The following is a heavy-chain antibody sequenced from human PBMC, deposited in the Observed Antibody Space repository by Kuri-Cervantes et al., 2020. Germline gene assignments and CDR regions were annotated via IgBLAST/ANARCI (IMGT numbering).Heavy chain of an antibody. V-gene: IGHV1-2*02. J-gene: IGHJ4*02. D-gene: IGHD3-10*01. CDR1: GYTFTGYY. CDR2: INPNSGGT. Sequence: ASVKVSCKASGYTFTGYYMHWVRQAPGQGLEWMGWINPNSGGTNYAQKFQGRVTMTRDTSISTAYMELSRLRSEDTAVYYCARMGSGSYSIATDYWGQGTLVTVSS. CDR3: ARMGSGSYSIATDY.